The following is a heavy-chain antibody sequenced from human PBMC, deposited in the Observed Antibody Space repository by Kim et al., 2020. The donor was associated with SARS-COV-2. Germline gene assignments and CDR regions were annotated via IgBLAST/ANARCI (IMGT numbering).Heavy chain of an antibody. V-gene: IGHV4-38-2*02. J-gene: IGHJ6*02. D-gene: IGHD5-18*01. CDR2: IYHSGST. CDR1: GYSISSGYY. Sequence: SETLSLTCTVSGYSISSGYYWGWIRQPPGKGLEWIGSIYHSGSTYYNPSLKSRVTISVDTSKNQFSLKLSSVTAADTAVYYCARVSWRIQLWPTYYGMDVWGQGTTVTVSS. CDR3: ARVSWRIQLWPTYYGMDV.